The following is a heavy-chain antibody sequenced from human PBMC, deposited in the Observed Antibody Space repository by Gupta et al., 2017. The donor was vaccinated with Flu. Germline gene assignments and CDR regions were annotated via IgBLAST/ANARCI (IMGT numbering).Heavy chain of an antibody. CDR3: ASLSSTSSSLAFDY. J-gene: IGHJ4*02. CDR2: IYYSGST. Sequence: RQPPGKGLEWIGSIYYSGSTYYNPSLKSRVTISVDTSKNQFSLKLSSVTAADTAVYYCASLSSTSSSLAFDYWGQGTLVTVSS. D-gene: IGHD2-2*01. V-gene: IGHV4-39*01.